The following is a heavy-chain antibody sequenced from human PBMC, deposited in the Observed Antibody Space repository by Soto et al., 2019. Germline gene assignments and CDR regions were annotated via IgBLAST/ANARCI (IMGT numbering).Heavy chain of an antibody. V-gene: IGHV3-48*03. D-gene: IGHD3-22*01. CDR3: ANLPYYYDSRACDI. Sequence: GGSLRLSCAASGFTFSSYEMNWVRQAPGKGLEWVSYISSSGSTIYYADSVKGRFTISRDNAKNSLYLQMNSLRAEDTAVYYCANLPYYYDSRACDIWGKGTMGTV. CDR2: ISSSGSTI. J-gene: IGHJ3*02. CDR1: GFTFSSYE.